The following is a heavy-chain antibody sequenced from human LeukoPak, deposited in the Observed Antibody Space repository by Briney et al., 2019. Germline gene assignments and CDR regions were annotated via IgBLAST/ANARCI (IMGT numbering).Heavy chain of an antibody. J-gene: IGHJ5*02. V-gene: IGHV3-23*01. Sequence: GGSLRLSCAASGFTFSSYNMNWVRQAPGKGLEWVSAISGRDGSTYYADSVKGRFTISRDNSKNTLYLQMNSLRAEDTAVYYCAKSGGVRFDPWGQGTLVTVSS. CDR2: ISGRDGST. D-gene: IGHD3-16*01. CDR1: GFTFSSYN. CDR3: AKSGGVRFDP.